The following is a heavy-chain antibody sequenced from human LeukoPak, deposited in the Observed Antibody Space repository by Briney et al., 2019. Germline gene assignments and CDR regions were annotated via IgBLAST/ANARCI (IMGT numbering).Heavy chain of an antibody. D-gene: IGHD1-1*01. J-gene: IGHJ4*02. CDR2: IKYDGNEE. CDR3: KSGGAAPGSFDY. Sequence: SLRXSCAASGFTFSSYWMSWMRQAPGKGLEWVANIKYDGNEEYYVDSVRGGFTISRDNAKKSLYLQLNSLRVEDTAVYYCKSGGAAPGSFDYWGQGTLVTVSP. V-gene: IGHV3-7*01. CDR1: GFTFSSYW.